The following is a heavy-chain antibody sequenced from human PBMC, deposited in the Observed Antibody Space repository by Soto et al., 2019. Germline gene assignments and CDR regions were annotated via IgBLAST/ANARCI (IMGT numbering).Heavy chain of an antibody. Sequence: ASVKVSCKASGYTFSGFYMHWVRQAPGQGLEWMGWINPNSGGTKSAEKFQGRVTMTRDTSISTAYMELSRLTSDDTAVYYCASVAVTGTAGLDFWDQGTQVTVSS. CDR3: ASVAVTGTAGLDF. CDR1: GYTFSGFY. J-gene: IGHJ4*02. CDR2: INPNSGGT. D-gene: IGHD6-19*01. V-gene: IGHV1-2*02.